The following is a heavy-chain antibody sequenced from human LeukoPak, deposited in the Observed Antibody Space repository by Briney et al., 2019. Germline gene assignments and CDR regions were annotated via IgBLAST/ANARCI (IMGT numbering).Heavy chain of an antibody. Sequence: PGGSLRLSCAASGFTFSSYAMHWVRQAPGKGLEWVAVISSDGSNKYYADSVKGRFTISRDNSKNTLYLQMNSLRDEDTAMYYCARNHYESSGYYFPLGYWGQGTLVTVSS. CDR2: ISSDGSNK. CDR1: GFTFSSYA. V-gene: IGHV3-30*04. J-gene: IGHJ4*02. CDR3: ARNHYESSGYYFPLGY. D-gene: IGHD3-22*01.